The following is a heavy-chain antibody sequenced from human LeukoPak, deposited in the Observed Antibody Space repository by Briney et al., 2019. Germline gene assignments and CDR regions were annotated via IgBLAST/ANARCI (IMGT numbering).Heavy chain of an antibody. Sequence: GASMKVSCKASGYTFTGYYMHWVRQAPGQGLEWMGWINPNSGGTNYAQKFQGGVTMTRDTSISTAYMELSRLRSDDSAVYYCARDRNYYDSSGYYSLDYWGQGTLVTVSS. CDR1: GYTFTGYY. D-gene: IGHD3-22*01. J-gene: IGHJ4*02. CDR2: INPNSGGT. V-gene: IGHV1-2*02. CDR3: ARDRNYYDSSGYYSLDY.